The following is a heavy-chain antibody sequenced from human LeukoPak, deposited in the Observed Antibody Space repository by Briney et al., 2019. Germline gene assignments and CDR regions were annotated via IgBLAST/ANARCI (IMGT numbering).Heavy chain of an antibody. CDR2: INPNSGGT. D-gene: IGHD2-8*01. Sequence: ASVKVSCKASGYTFTAYYIHWVRQAPGQGLEWMGWINPNSGGTNYAQKFQGRVTMTTDTSTSTAYMELRSLRSDDTAVYYCARDTPSPHCTNGVCPGGYWGQGTLVTVSS. J-gene: IGHJ4*02. V-gene: IGHV1-2*02. CDR3: ARDTPSPHCTNGVCPGGY. CDR1: GYTFTAYY.